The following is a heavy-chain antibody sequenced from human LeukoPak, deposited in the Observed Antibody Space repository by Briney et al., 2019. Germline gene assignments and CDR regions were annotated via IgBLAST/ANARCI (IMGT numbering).Heavy chain of an antibody. Sequence: GGSLRLSCAASGFTFSSYSMNWVRQAPGKGLEWVSSISSDSSYIYYADAVHGRFAVSRDNAKYSLYLQMNSLRAEDTAVYYCVRGSYGAYDYWGQGSLVTVSS. D-gene: IGHD4-17*01. CDR1: GFTFSSYS. J-gene: IGHJ4*02. V-gene: IGHV3-21*01. CDR2: ISSDSSYI. CDR3: VRGSYGAYDY.